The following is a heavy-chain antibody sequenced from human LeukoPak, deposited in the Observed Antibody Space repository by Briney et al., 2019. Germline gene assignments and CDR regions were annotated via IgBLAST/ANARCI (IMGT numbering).Heavy chain of an antibody. Sequence: SETLSLTCTVSGASISSGDYYWSWIRQSPGKGLEWIGYIYYSGSTSYNPSLKSRVTISVDTSKNQFSLKLTSVTAADTAVYYCTRGPNYVWGSYRYFDYWGQGTLVTVSS. CDR3: TRGPNYVWGSYRYFDY. D-gene: IGHD3-16*02. V-gene: IGHV4-30-4*01. J-gene: IGHJ4*02. CDR2: IYYSGST. CDR1: GASISSGDYY.